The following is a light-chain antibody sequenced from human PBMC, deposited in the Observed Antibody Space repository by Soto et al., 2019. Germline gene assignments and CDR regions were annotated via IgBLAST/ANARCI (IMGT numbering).Light chain of an antibody. CDR3: QQYNNWPRT. J-gene: IGKJ1*01. Sequence: EIVLTQSPATLSVSPGERATLSCRASQSVSSSLAWYQQKPGQTPRLLIYGASTGATGIPARFSGRGSGTEFTLSISSLQSEDFAGYYCQQYNNWPRTFGQGTKVDIK. CDR1: QSVSSS. V-gene: IGKV3-15*01. CDR2: GAS.